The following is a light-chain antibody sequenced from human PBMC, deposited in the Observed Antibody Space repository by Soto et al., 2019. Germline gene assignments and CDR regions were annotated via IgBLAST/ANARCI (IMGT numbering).Light chain of an antibody. J-gene: IGKJ2*01. CDR3: LQLNSFPYT. CDR2: DAS. CDR1: QGIRNY. V-gene: IGKV1-17*01. Sequence: DIQMTQSPSSLSASVGDRVTITCRASQGIRNYLGWYQQKPGQAPKRLISDASTVRSGVPSRFGGSGSGTEFTLTISSLQPEDFATYYFLQLNSFPYTFGQGTKLEIK.